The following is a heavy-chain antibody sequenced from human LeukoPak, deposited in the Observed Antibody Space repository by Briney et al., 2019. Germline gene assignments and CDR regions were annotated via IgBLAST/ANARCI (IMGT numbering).Heavy chain of an antibody. J-gene: IGHJ4*02. CDR3: ARDGYSQLATMLIDY. CDR1: GFTFSSYS. Sequence: GGSLRLSCAASGFTFSSYSMNWVRQAPGKGLEWVSYISSSSSTIYYADSVKGRFTISRDNAKNSLYLQMNSLRAEDTAVYYCARDGYSQLATMLIDYWGQGTLVTVSS. CDR2: ISSSSSTI. D-gene: IGHD6-13*01. V-gene: IGHV3-48*04.